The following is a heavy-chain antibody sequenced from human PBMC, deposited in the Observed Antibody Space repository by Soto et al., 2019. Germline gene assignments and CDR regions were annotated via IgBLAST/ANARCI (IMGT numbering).Heavy chain of an antibody. V-gene: IGHV4-39*01. CDR2: IYYSGST. Sequence: SGTLSLTCTVSGGSISSSSYYWGWIRQPPGKGLEWIGSIYYSGSTYYNPSLKSRVTISVDTSKNQLSLRLSSVTAADTAVYYCARHWAGYCSSTSCYKFDPWGLGTLVTVSS. D-gene: IGHD2-2*02. CDR3: ARHWAGYCSSTSCYKFDP. CDR1: GGSISSSSYY. J-gene: IGHJ5*02.